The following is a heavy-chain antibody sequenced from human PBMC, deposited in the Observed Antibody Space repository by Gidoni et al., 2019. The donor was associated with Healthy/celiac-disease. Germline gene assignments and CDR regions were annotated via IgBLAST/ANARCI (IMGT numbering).Heavy chain of an antibody. CDR2: IYYSGST. CDR3: ARHDGVNSYGYGVDY. Sequence: QLQLQESGPGLVKPSETLSLTCTVSGGSISSSSYYWGWIRQPPGKGLEWIGSIYYSGSTYYNPSLKSRVTISVDTSKNQFSLKLSSVTAADTAVYYCARHDGVNSYGYGVDYWGQGTLVTVSS. CDR1: GGSISSSSYY. J-gene: IGHJ4*02. D-gene: IGHD5-18*01. V-gene: IGHV4-39*01.